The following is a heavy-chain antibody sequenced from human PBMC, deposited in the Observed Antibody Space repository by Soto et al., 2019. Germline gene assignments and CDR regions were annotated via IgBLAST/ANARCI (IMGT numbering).Heavy chain of an antibody. CDR2: MNPNSGNT. CDR1: GYTFTSYD. V-gene: IGHV1-8*01. Sequence: ASVKVSCKASGYTFTSYDINWVRQATGQGLEWMGWMNPNSGNTGYAQKFQGRATMTRNTSISTAYMELSSLRSEDTAVYYCARGGSIEQQLASNWFDPWGQGTLVTVS. CDR3: ARGGSIEQQLASNWFDP. D-gene: IGHD6-13*01. J-gene: IGHJ5*02.